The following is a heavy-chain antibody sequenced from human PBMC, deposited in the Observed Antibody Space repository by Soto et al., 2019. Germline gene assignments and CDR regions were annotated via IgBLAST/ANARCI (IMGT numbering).Heavy chain of an antibody. CDR3: AILLRSTYGMDV. D-gene: IGHD3-3*01. J-gene: IGHJ6*02. CDR1: GGSISSSNW. CDR2: TYHSGST. V-gene: IGHV4-4*02. Sequence: QVQLQEWGPGLVKPSGTLSLTCAVSGGSISSSNWWTWVRQPPGKGLEWIGETYHSGSTNYNPSLQSRVTISVDKSKNQFSLKVTSVTAADTAVYYCAILLRSTYGMDVWGQGTTVTVSS.